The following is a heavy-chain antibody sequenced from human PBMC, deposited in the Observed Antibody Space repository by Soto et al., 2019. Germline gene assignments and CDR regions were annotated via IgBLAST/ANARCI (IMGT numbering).Heavy chain of an antibody. J-gene: IGHJ4*02. CDR1: GGSISSYY. V-gene: IGHV4-59*01. Sequence: SETLSLTCTVSGGSISSYYWSWIRQPPGKGLEWIGYIYYSGSTNYNPSLKSRVTISVDTSKNQFSLKLSSVTAADTAVYYCARSHYYDFWSGPFDYWGQRTLVTVSP. D-gene: IGHD3-3*01. CDR3: ARSHYYDFWSGPFDY. CDR2: IYYSGST.